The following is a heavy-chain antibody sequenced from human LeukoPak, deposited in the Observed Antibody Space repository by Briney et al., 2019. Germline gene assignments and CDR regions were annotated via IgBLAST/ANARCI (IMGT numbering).Heavy chain of an antibody. V-gene: IGHV3-48*03. D-gene: IGHD2-15*01. Sequence: GGSLRLSCATSGFTFSSYEMNWVRRAPGKGLEWVSYISSGGTTIFYADSVKGRFTISRDNAKNSLYLQMNSLRAEDTAVYYCAKDRVYCSGGSCPIDYYFDYWSQGTLVTVSS. J-gene: IGHJ4*02. CDR3: AKDRVYCSGGSCPIDYYFDY. CDR2: ISSGGTTI. CDR1: GFTFSSYE.